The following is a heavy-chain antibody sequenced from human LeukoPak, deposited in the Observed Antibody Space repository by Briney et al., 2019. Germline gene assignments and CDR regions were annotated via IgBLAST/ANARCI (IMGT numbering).Heavy chain of an antibody. CDR3: ASNRYSSSWKYFDY. CDR1: GGSISSSSYY. Sequence: SETLSLTCTVSGGSISSSSYYWGWIRQPPGKGLEWIGSIYYSGSTYYNPSLKSRVTISVDTSKNQFSLKLSSATAADTAVYYCASNRYSSSWKYFDYWGQGTLVTVSS. V-gene: IGHV4-39*01. D-gene: IGHD6-13*01. J-gene: IGHJ4*02. CDR2: IYYSGST.